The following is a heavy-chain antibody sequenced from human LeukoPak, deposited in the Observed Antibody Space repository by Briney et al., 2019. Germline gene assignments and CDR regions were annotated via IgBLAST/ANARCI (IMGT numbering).Heavy chain of an antibody. V-gene: IGHV3-53*01. CDR3: ARSPYESGTPPTRLED. Sequence: PGGSLRLSCAASGVTVSSTYMSWVRQAPGKGLEWVSVIYGGGATYYADSVKGRFTVSRDNAKNSLSLQMSSLRAEDTAVYYCARSPYESGTPPTRLEDWGQGTLVTVSS. D-gene: IGHD3-10*01. CDR1: GVTVSSTY. J-gene: IGHJ4*02. CDR2: IYGGGAT.